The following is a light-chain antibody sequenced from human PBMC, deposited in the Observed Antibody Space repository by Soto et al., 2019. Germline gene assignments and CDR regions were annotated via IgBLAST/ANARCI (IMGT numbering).Light chain of an antibody. CDR3: CAYSTSGTHV. CDR1: SSDVGSYDY. CDR2: DVN. Sequence: QSALTQPASVSGSPGQSITFSCTGTSSDVGSYDYVSWHQQYPGKAPKLIIYDVNNRPSGVSSRFSGSKSGNTASLTISGLQTEDEADYDCCAYSTSGTHVFGTGTKVTVL. J-gene: IGLJ1*01. V-gene: IGLV2-14*03.